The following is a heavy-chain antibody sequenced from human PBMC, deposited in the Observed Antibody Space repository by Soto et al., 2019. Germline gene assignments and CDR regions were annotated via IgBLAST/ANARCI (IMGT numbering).Heavy chain of an antibody. D-gene: IGHD3-10*01. CDR2: IYYSGST. Sequence: QLQLQESGPGLVKPSETLSLTCTVSGGSISSSSHYWGWIRQPPGKGLEWIGSIYYSGSTYYNPSLKSRVTISVDTSKNQFSLKLSSVTAADTAVYYCATLRSYGSGTSGVFDIWGQGTMVTVSS. J-gene: IGHJ3*02. V-gene: IGHV4-39*01. CDR3: ATLRSYGSGTSGVFDI. CDR1: GGSISSSSHY.